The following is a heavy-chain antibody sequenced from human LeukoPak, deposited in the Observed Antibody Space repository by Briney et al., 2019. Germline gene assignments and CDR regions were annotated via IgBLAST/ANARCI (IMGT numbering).Heavy chain of an antibody. Sequence: SETLSLTCTVSGGSISSSSYYWGWIRQPPGKGLEWIGSIYYSGSTYYNPSLKSRVTISVDTSKNQFSLKLSSVTAADTAVYYCAREEYSYGPFNYWGQGTLVTVSS. V-gene: IGHV4-39*01. CDR1: GGSISSSSYY. J-gene: IGHJ4*02. CDR2: IYYSGST. D-gene: IGHD5-18*01. CDR3: AREEYSYGPFNY.